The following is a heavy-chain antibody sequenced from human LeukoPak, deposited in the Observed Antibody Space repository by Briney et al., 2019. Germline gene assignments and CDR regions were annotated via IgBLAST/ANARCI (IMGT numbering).Heavy chain of an antibody. CDR3: ARAEYGSGDY. CDR1: GFTFSDYW. J-gene: IGHJ4*02. V-gene: IGHV3-74*03. D-gene: IGHD3-10*01. CDR2: INSDGSSI. Sequence: PGGSLRLSCAASGFTFSDYWMNWVRQAPGKRLVWVSRINSDGSSIKYADSVKGRITISRDNAKNTLYLQMNSLRVEDTAVYYCARAEYGSGDYWGRGTLVTVSS.